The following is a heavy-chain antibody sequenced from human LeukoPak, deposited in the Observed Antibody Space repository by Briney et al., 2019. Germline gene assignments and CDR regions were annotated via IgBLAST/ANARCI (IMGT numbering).Heavy chain of an antibody. D-gene: IGHD1-7*01. J-gene: IGHJ4*02. CDR1: GHTFTNYG. CDR2: VSADNGNT. V-gene: IGHV1-18*01. CDR3: AKNRGTTWWDLVDY. Sequence: ASVKVSCKASGHTFTNYGVTWVRQAPGQGLEWMGWVSADNGNTNCAQKFQDRITISIDTSTNTAFMELRSLRSDDTAVYYCAKNRGTTWWDLVDYWGQGTLVTVSS.